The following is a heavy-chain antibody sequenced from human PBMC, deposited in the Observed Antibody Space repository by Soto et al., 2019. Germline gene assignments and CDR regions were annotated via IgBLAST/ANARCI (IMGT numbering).Heavy chain of an antibody. CDR3: ARGRGYYDFWSGYSLSDYYYGMDV. D-gene: IGHD3-3*01. J-gene: IGHJ6*02. CDR1: GYTFTGYY. Sequence: ASVKVSCKASGYTFTGYYMHWVRQAPGQGLEWMGWMNPNSGNTGYAQKFQGRVTMTRNTSISTAYMELSSLRSEDTAVYYCARGRGYYDFWSGYSLSDYYYGMDVWGQGTTVTVSS. V-gene: IGHV1-8*02. CDR2: MNPNSGNT.